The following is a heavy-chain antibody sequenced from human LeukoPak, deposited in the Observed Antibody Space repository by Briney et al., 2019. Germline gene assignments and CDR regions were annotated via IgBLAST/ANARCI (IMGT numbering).Heavy chain of an antibody. V-gene: IGHV3-21*01. CDR1: GFTFSNYA. J-gene: IGHJ5*02. Sequence: GGSLRLSCAASGFTFSNYAMSWVRQAPGKGLEWVSSISSSSSYIYYADSVKGRFTISRDNAKNSLYLQMNSLRAEDTAVYYCARGMTTVTTWFDPWGQGTLVTVSS. CDR2: ISSSSSYI. D-gene: IGHD4-17*01. CDR3: ARGMTTVTTWFDP.